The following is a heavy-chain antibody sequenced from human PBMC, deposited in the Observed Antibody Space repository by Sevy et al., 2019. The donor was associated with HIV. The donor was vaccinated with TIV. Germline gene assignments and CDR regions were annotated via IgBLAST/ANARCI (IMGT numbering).Heavy chain of an antibody. D-gene: IGHD2-21*02. Sequence: GGSLRLSCAASGFTFSSYSMNWVRQAPGKGLEWVSSISSSSSYIYYADSVKGRFTISRDNAKNSLYLRMNSLRAEDTAVYYCARTGVVVTGYMDVWGKGTTVTVSS. CDR1: GFTFSSYS. CDR3: ARTGVVVTGYMDV. V-gene: IGHV3-21*01. J-gene: IGHJ6*03. CDR2: ISSSSSYI.